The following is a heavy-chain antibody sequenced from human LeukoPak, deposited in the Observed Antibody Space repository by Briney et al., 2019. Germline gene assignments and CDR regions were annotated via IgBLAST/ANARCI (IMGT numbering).Heavy chain of an antibody. V-gene: IGHV1-18*01. D-gene: IGHD3-22*01. J-gene: IGHJ4*02. CDR2: ISAYNGDT. CDR1: GYTFSSYG. CDR3: ARGSTYYYDSSGYDNFVDFDY. Sequence: ASVKVSCKASGYTFSSYGISWVRQAPGQGLEWMGWISAYNGDTNYAQKLQGRVTMTTDTSTSTAYMELSSLRSEDTAVYYCARGSTYYYDSSGYDNFVDFDYWGQGTLVTVSS.